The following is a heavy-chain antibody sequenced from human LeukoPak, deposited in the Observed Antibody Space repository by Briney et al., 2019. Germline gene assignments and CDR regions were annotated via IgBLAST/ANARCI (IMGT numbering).Heavy chain of an antibody. CDR1: DYPISSGYF. V-gene: IGHV4-38-2*02. CDR2: ISHSGST. CDR3: AREHCAGGYCYFLDY. J-gene: IGHJ4*02. Sequence: PSETLSLTCSVSDYPISSGYFWGWIRQPPGKGLEWIATISHSGSTYFNPSLKSRVIVSIDASKNQFSLHLTSVTAADTAVYFCAREHCAGGYCYFLDYWGQGTLVTVSS. D-gene: IGHD2/OR15-2a*01.